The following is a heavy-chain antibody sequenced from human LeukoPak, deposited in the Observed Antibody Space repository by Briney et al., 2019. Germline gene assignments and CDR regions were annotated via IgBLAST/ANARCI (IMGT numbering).Heavy chain of an antibody. CDR2: IKGDGIST. Sequence: GGSLRLSCAASGFDFSSNWMHWVRHAPGQGLVWVSRIKGDGISTNYADSVKGRFTISRDITKNTLYLQMNSLRAEDTGVYYCAKDHYWSIDYWGRGTLVTVSS. D-gene: IGHD3-3*01. CDR3: AKDHYWSIDY. V-gene: IGHV3-74*01. CDR1: GFDFSSNW. J-gene: IGHJ4*02.